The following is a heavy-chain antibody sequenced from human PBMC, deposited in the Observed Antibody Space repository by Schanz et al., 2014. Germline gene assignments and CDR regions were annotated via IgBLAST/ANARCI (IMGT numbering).Heavy chain of an antibody. CDR2: ISSKGDMT. V-gene: IGHV3-64*01. J-gene: IGHJ4*02. Sequence: EVQLVESGGGLVQPGGSLRLSCAASGFTFSTSTMHWVRQAPGKGLEYVSSISSKGDMTFYGNSVKGRFTISRDNSKNTLYRQLGSLSAEDTAVYCCARDNRYYLFDYWGQGALVTVSS. D-gene: IGHD3-16*02. CDR1: GFTFSTST. CDR3: ARDNRYYLFDY.